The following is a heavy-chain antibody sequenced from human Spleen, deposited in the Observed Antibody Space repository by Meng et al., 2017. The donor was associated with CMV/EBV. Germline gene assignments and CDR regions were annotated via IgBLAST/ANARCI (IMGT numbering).Heavy chain of an antibody. Sequence: GGSLRLSCAASGFTFSSYSMNWVRQAPGKGLEWVSSISSSSSYIYYADSVKGRFTISRDNAKNSLYLQMNSLRAEDTAVYYCARRCYYDSSGCSDAFDIWGLGTMVTVSS. CDR1: GFTFSSYS. CDR2: ISSSSSYI. J-gene: IGHJ3*02. V-gene: IGHV3-21*01. D-gene: IGHD3-22*01. CDR3: ARRCYYDSSGCSDAFDI.